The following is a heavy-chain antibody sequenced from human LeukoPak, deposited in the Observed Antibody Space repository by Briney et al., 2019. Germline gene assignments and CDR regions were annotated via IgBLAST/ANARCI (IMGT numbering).Heavy chain of an antibody. CDR2: ISSSSSYI. Sequence: GGSLRLSCAASGFTFSSYSMNWVRQAPGKGLEWVSSISSSSSYIYYADSVKGRFTISRDNAKNSLYLQMNSLRAEDTAVYYCARGQDWGYYYMDVWGKGTTVTVSS. V-gene: IGHV3-21*01. D-gene: IGHD3/OR15-3a*01. J-gene: IGHJ6*03. CDR1: GFTFSSYS. CDR3: ARGQDWGYYYMDV.